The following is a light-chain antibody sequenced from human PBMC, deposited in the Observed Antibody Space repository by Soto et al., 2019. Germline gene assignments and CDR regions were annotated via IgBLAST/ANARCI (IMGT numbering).Light chain of an antibody. J-gene: IGLJ1*01. Sequence: QSVLTQPASVSGSPGQSITISCTGTSSDVGGYNYVAWYQQHPGKAPRLLIFEVTHRPSGVSSRFSGSKSGNTASLTISGLQAEDEADYYCSSYTTNSRGVFGTGTKLTVL. CDR3: SSYTTNSRGV. CDR2: EVT. CDR1: SSDVGGYNY. V-gene: IGLV2-14*01.